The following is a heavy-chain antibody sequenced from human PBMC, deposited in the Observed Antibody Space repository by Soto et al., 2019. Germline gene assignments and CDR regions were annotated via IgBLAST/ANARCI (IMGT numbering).Heavy chain of an antibody. Sequence: QVQLVQSGAEVKKPGASVKVSCKASGYTFASYGISWVRQAPGQGLEWMGWISGYNGDTNYAQEFQGKVTMTTDTSTSTAYMELRSLRSDDTAMYYCARFGSRRADVWGQGTTVTVSS. CDR1: GYTFASYG. CDR3: ARFGSRRADV. J-gene: IGHJ6*02. D-gene: IGHD3-10*01. V-gene: IGHV1-18*01. CDR2: ISGYNGDT.